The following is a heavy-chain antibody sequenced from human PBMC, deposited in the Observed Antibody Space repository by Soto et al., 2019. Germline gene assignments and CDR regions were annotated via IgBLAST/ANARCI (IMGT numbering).Heavy chain of an antibody. D-gene: IGHD2-15*01. CDR3: ASARYCSGGSCYW. CDR2: IKQDGSEK. CDR1: GFTFRSYW. Sequence: GGSLRLSCAASGFTFRSYWMSWVRQVPGKGLEWVANIKQDGSEKYYVDSVKGRFTISRDNAKNSLYLQMNSLRAEDTAVYYCASARYCSGGSCYWWGQGTLVTVSS. J-gene: IGHJ4*02. V-gene: IGHV3-7*01.